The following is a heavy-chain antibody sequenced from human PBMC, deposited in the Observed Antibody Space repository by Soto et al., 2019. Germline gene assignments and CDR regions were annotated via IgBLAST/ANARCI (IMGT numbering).Heavy chain of an antibody. CDR1: GFAFSQYG. V-gene: IGHV3-23*01. Sequence: GGSLRLSCTASGFAFSQYGMSWVRQAPGKGLEWVSSIRSFDYRTNYADSVKGRFTIPRDNSKSTLSLQMNSLRAEDTAVYYCAKDVESGWYEAFDYWGPGTLVTVSS. CDR2: IRSFDYRT. J-gene: IGHJ4*02. D-gene: IGHD6-19*01. CDR3: AKDVESGWYEAFDY.